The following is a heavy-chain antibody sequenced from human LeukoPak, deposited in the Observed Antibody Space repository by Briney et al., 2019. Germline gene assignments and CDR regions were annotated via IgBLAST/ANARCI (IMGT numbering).Heavy chain of an antibody. D-gene: IGHD1-1*01. CDR3: ARQPEGTWFDP. CDR1: GYSFTSKW. CDR2: IAPSDSYT. Sequence: GESLKISCKGSGYSFTSKWISGVRQMPGKGPEWMGRIAPSDSYTNSSPSFQGNVTISADKSISTAYLQWSSLKASDTAMYYCARQPEGTWFDPWGQGTLVTVSS. J-gene: IGHJ5*02. V-gene: IGHV5-10-1*01.